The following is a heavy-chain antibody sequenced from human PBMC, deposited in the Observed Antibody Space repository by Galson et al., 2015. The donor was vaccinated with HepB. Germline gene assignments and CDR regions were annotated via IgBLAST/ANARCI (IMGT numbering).Heavy chain of an antibody. D-gene: IGHD6-6*01. CDR3: ARLESIAASSYYFDY. Sequence: SVKVSCKASGYTFTSYHMHWVRQAPGQGLEWMGIINPSGGSTSYAQKFQGRVTMTRDTSTSTVYMELSSLRSEDTAVYYCARLESIAASSYYFDYWGQGTLVTVSS. CDR2: INPSGGST. V-gene: IGHV1-46*03. J-gene: IGHJ4*02. CDR1: GYTFTSYH.